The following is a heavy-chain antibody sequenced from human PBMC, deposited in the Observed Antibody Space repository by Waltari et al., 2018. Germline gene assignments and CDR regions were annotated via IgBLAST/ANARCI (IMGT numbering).Heavy chain of an antibody. CDR2: INAGNGNT. V-gene: IGHV1-3*01. CDR3: ARVRSRTVAGYWYFDL. D-gene: IGHD6-19*01. CDR1: GYPFTSSA. Sequence: QVQLVQSGAEVKKPGASVKVSCKASGYPFTSSAMHWVRQAPGQRLEWMGWINAGNGNTKYSQKFQGRVTITRDTSASTDYMELSSLRSEDTAVYYCARVRSRTVAGYWYFDLWGRGTLVTVSS. J-gene: IGHJ2*01.